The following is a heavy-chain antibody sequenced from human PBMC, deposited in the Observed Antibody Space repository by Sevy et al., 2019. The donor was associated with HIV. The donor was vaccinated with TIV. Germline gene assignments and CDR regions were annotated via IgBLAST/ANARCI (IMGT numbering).Heavy chain of an antibody. V-gene: IGHV3-7*03. Sequence: GSLRLSCAASGFTFSRYWMSWVRQAPGKGLEWVANIKVDGSEKYYVDSVKGRFTISRDNAKNSLYLQMNRLRAEDTAVYYCARDCNSNTCLWGLDVWGQGTTVTVSS. J-gene: IGHJ6*02. CDR1: GFTFSRYW. CDR3: ARDCNSNTCLWGLDV. D-gene: IGHD2-2*01. CDR2: IKVDGSEK.